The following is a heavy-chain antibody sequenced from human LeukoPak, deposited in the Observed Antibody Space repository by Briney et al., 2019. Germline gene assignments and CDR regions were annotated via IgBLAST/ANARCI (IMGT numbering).Heavy chain of an antibody. CDR2: IIPILDVA. J-gene: IGHJ3*02. CDR1: GGSFNSYV. D-gene: IGHD3-16*02. Sequence: ASVKVSCKASGGSFNSYVITRVRQAPGQGLEWMGRIIPILDVANFAQKFQGRVTITADKSTNTAHMELSSLRSEDTAVYYCTREGVYSPDPSSYHRDAFDIWAKGQWSPSLQ. CDR3: TREGVYSPDPSSYHRDAFDI. V-gene: IGHV1-69*04.